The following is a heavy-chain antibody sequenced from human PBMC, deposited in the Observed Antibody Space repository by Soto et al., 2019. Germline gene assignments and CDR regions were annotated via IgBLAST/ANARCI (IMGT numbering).Heavy chain of an antibody. CDR3: AREETAWPLAYGLDV. D-gene: IGHD2-21*02. V-gene: IGHV3-21*01. CDR1: GFTFSTYS. CDR2: IGTRSDI. J-gene: IGHJ6*02. Sequence: GGSLRLSCAASGFTFSTYSMHWVRQAPGKGLEWVSSIGTRSDIYYADSVKSRFTISRDNAKNSLSLQMNSLRAEDTGVYYCAREETAWPLAYGLDVWGQGTTVTVSS.